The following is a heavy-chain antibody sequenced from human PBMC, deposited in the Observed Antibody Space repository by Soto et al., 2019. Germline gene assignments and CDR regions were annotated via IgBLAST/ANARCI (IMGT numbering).Heavy chain of an antibody. CDR3: ARDFYGGMFDY. CDR1: GGSILNGGHY. CDR2: IFFSGNT. V-gene: IGHV4-31*03. J-gene: IGHJ4*02. Sequence: SETLSLTCTVSGGSILNGGHYWTWIRQPPGKGLEWIGKIFFSGNTHYNTALKSRLSFSVDRAKNQFSLNLTSVTAADTAIYYCARDFYGGMFDYWCPGTLFTVSS. D-gene: IGHD4-17*01.